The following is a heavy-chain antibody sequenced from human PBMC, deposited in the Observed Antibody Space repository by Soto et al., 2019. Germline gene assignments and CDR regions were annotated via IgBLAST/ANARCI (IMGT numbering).Heavy chain of an antibody. CDR3: ARGRGYSYGYLSWFDP. Sequence: SETLSLTCTVSGGSISSYYWSWIRQPPGKGLEWIGYIYYSGSTNYNPSLKSRVTISVDTSKNQFSLKLSSVTAADTAVYYCARGRGYSYGYLSWFDPWGQGTLVTVSS. CDR2: IYYSGST. CDR1: GGSISSYY. D-gene: IGHD5-18*01. J-gene: IGHJ5*02. V-gene: IGHV4-59*01.